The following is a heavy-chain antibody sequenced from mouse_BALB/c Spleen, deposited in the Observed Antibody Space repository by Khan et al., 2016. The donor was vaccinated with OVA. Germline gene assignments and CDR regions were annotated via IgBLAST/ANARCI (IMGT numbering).Heavy chain of an antibody. CDR2: ISTYYGDA. D-gene: IGHD2-1*01. J-gene: IGHJ3*01. Sequence: QVQLQQSGAELVRPGVSVKISCKGSGYTFTDFAMHWVKQSPAKSLEWIGVISTYYGDANYNQNFTGMATITVTKSSSTAYMELARLTSEDSAIYYGARGRGHYRCAYWGQGTLVTVSA. V-gene: IGHV1S137*01. CDR3: ARGRGHYRCAY. CDR1: GYTFTDFA.